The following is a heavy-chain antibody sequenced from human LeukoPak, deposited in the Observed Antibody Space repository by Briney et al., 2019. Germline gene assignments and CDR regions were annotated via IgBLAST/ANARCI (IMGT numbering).Heavy chain of an antibody. Sequence: NPSGTLSLTCAVSGGSISSNNWWSWVRQPPGKGLEWIGEIFHSGSTNYNPSLKSRVTISVDKSKNQFSLKLNSVTAADTAVYYRATAEPRGSVWYPYWGQGTLVTVSS. CDR2: IFHSGST. D-gene: IGHD6-13*01. J-gene: IGHJ4*02. CDR3: ATAEPRGSVWYPY. CDR1: GGSISSNNW. V-gene: IGHV4-4*02.